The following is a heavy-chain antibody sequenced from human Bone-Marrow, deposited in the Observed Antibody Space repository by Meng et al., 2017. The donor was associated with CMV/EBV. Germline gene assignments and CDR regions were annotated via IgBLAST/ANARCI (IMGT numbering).Heavy chain of an antibody. CDR1: GFTFDDYA. J-gene: IGHJ6*02. CDR3: ARVSGSYYYFGMDV. CDR2: IYPAGST. V-gene: IGHV3-53*01. Sequence: GGSLRLSCAASGFTFDDYAMHWVRQAPGKGLEWVSVIYPAGSTYYADSVKGRFTISRDSSKNTLHLQMNSLRAEDTAVYYCARVSGSYYYFGMDVWGQGTTVTVSS. D-gene: IGHD1-26*01.